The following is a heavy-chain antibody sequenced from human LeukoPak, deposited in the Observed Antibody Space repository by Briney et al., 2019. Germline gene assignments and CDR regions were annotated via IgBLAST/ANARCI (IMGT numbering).Heavy chain of an antibody. CDR2: IDPNSGGT. J-gene: IGHJ4*02. V-gene: IGHV1-2*02. CDR3: ARDRGGATRRGFDY. CDR1: GYTFTAYY. Sequence: ASVKVSCKASGYTFTAYYMHWVRQAPGQGLEWMGWIDPNSGGTNYAQKFQGRVTMTRDTSISTAYMELSRLRSDDTAVYYCARDRGGATRRGFDYWGQGTLVTVSS. D-gene: IGHD1-26*01.